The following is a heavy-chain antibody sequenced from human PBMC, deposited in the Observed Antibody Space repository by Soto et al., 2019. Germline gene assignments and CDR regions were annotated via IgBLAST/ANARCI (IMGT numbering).Heavy chain of an antibody. CDR1: GVSFNSYD. D-gene: IGHD2-15*01. Sequence: PGGSLRLSCAASGVSFNSYDMHWGRQAPGTGPEWVAIISYYGSNTYYSDSARGRFTISRDNSKDTLYLQMHSLRSGDTDIYYCARIRRYCSGGDCHAWGQGTPVTVSS. CDR3: ARIRRYCSGGDCHA. J-gene: IGHJ5*02. V-gene: IGHV3-30*03. CDR2: ISYYGSNT.